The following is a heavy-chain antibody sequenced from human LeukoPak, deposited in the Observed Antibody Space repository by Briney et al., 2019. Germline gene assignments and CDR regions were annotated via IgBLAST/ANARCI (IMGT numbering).Heavy chain of an antibody. CDR2: INPSGGST. J-gene: IGHJ6*03. CDR1: GYTFTSYY. CDR3: AADLYGGSYGYYYYYMDV. D-gene: IGHD1-26*01. V-gene: IGHV1-46*01. Sequence: ASVKVSCKASGYTFTSYYMHWVRQAPGQGLEWMGIINPSGGSTSYAQKFQERVTITRDMSTSTAYMELSSLRSEDTAVYYCAADLYGGSYGYYYYYMDVWGKGTTVTVSS.